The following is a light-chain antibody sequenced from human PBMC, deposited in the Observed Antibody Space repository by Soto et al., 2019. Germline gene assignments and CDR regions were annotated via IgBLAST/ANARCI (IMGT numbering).Light chain of an antibody. CDR2: DAS. J-gene: IGKJ5*01. CDR1: QSISSY. Sequence: DIQMTQSPSSLSASVGDRVTITCRSSQSISSYLNWYQQKPGKAPKVLIYDASSLESGVPSRFTGSGYGTEFALTISSLQPEDFATYYCQQADTFPITFGQGTRLEIK. V-gene: IGKV1-39*01. CDR3: QQADTFPIT.